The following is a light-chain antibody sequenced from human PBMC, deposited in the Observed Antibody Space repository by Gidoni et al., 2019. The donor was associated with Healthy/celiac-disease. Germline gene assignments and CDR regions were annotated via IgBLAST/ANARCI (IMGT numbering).Light chain of an antibody. V-gene: IGLV1-40*01. J-gene: IGLJ1*01. CDR3: QSYDSSLSGGV. CDR1: SPNIRAGYD. Sequence: QSVLTQPPSVSGATGQRVTISCTGSSPNIRAGYDVHWYQQIPGTAHKLLIYGNSNRPSGVPDRFSCSRSGTSASLAITGLQAEDEADYYCQSYDSSLSGGVFGTGTKVTVL. CDR2: GNS.